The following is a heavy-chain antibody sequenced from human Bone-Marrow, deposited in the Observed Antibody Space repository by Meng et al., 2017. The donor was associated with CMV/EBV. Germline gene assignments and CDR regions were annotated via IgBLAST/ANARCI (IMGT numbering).Heavy chain of an antibody. Sequence: GESLKISCAASGFTFSSYEMNWVRQAPGKGLEWVSYISSSGSTIYYADSVKGRFAISRDNAKNSLYLQMNSLRAEDTAAYYCARVGRIGGWDYWGQGTLVTVSS. CDR2: ISSSGSTI. V-gene: IGHV3-48*03. CDR3: ARVGRIGGWDY. CDR1: GFTFSSYE. D-gene: IGHD2-15*01. J-gene: IGHJ4*02.